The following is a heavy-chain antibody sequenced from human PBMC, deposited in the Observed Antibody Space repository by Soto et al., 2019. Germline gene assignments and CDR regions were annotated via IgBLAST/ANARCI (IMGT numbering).Heavy chain of an antibody. CDR1: GFTFSSYA. J-gene: IGHJ4*02. V-gene: IGHV3-23*01. Sequence: GGSLRLSCAASGFTFSSYAMSWVRQAPGKGLEWVSAISGSGGSTYYADSVKGRFTISRDNSKNTLYLQMNSLRAEDTAVYYCAKVLHYYDSSGYYYGYYFDYWGQGTLVTVSS. CDR2: ISGSGGST. D-gene: IGHD3-22*01. CDR3: AKVLHYYDSSGYYYGYYFDY.